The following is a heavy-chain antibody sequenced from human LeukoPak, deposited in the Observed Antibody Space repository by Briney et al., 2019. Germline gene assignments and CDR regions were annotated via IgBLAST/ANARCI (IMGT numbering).Heavy chain of an antibody. Sequence: SETLSLTCTVSGGSISSYYWSWIRQPPGKGLEWIGYIYYSGSTNYNPSLKSRVTISVDTSKNQFSLKLSSVTAADTAVYYCAGEMGYGGNSRAFDIWGQGTMVTVSS. CDR2: IYYSGST. D-gene: IGHD4-23*01. J-gene: IGHJ3*02. V-gene: IGHV4-59*01. CDR3: AGEMGYGGNSRAFDI. CDR1: GGSISSYY.